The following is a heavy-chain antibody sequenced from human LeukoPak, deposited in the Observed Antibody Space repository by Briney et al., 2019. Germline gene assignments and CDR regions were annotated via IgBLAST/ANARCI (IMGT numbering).Heavy chain of an antibody. CDR3: ARKRGYSGYAHFDY. D-gene: IGHD5-12*01. CDR1: GGSFSGYY. V-gene: IGHV4-34*01. J-gene: IGHJ4*02. Sequence: PSETLSLTCAVYGGSFSGYYWSWIRQPPGKGLEWIGEINHSGSTNYNPSLKSRVTIPVDTSKNQFSLKLSSVTAADTAVYYCARKRGYSGYAHFDYWGQGTLVTVSS. CDR2: INHSGST.